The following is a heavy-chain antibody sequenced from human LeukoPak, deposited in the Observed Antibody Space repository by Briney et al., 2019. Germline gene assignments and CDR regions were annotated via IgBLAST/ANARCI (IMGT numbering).Heavy chain of an antibody. D-gene: IGHD6-13*01. CDR1: GGSFSGYY. CDR3: ARFSSIAAAFDY. J-gene: IGHJ4*02. Sequence: PSETLSLTCAVYGGSFSGYYWSWIRQPAGKGLEWIGRIYTSGSTNYNPSLKSRVTMSVDTSKNQFSLNLSSVTAADTAVYYCARFSSIAAAFDYWGLGTLVTVSS. CDR2: IYTSGST. V-gene: IGHV4-59*10.